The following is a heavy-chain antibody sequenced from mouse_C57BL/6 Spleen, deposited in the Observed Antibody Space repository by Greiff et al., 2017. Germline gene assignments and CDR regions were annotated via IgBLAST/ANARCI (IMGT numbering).Heavy chain of an antibody. CDR3: ASLRGENYVDY. Sequence: QVQLQQSGAELVRPGSSVKLSCKASGYSFTSYWMHWVKQRPLQGLEWIGNIDPSDSENHYNQQFKDKATLTVDKSSSTAYMQLSSLTSEDSAVYYCASLRGENYVDYWGQGTTRTVSS. V-gene: IGHV1-52*01. D-gene: IGHD2-13*01. J-gene: IGHJ2*01. CDR1: GYSFTSYW. CDR2: IDPSDSEN.